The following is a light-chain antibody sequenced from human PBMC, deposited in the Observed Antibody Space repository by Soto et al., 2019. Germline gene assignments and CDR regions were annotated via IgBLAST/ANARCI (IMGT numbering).Light chain of an antibody. V-gene: IGKV2-28*01. Sequence: DIVMTQSPLSLPVTPGEPASISCRSSQSLLHGNGYNYLDWYLQKPGQAPQLLIYLGSERASGVPDRVTGSGSGTDFTLKISRVEAEDVGVYYCMQALQSPITFGQGTRLEIK. CDR2: LGS. CDR3: MQALQSPIT. J-gene: IGKJ5*01. CDR1: QSLLHGNGYNY.